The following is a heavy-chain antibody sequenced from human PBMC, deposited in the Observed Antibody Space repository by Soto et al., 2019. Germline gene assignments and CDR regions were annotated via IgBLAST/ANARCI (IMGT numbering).Heavy chain of an antibody. CDR1: GGTFSSYA. D-gene: IGHD3-16*01. CDR3: ASSAPTGGIWFAP. J-gene: IGHJ5*02. V-gene: IGHV1-69*06. Sequence: QVQLVQSGAEVKKPGSSVKVSCKASGGTFSSYAISWVRQAPGQGLEWMGGIIPIFGTANYAQKFQGRVTITADKSTSTAYRELRSVRSGDTAVYYCASSAPTGGIWFAPGAQEPLFTVPS. CDR2: IIPIFGTA.